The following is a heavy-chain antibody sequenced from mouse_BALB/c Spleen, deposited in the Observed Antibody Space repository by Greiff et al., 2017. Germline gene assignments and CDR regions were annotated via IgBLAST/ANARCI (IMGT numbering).Heavy chain of an antibody. V-gene: IGHV1-77*01. Sequence: VQRVESGAELARPGASVKLSCKASGYTFTDYYINWVKQRTGQGLEWIGEIYPGSGNTYYNEKFKGKATLTADKSSSTAYMQLSSLTSEDSAVYFCAIWNLTYYAMDYWGQGTSVTVSS. CDR2: IYPGSGNT. CDR3: AIWNLTYYAMDY. D-gene: IGHD1-1*02. J-gene: IGHJ4*01. CDR1: GYTFTDYY.